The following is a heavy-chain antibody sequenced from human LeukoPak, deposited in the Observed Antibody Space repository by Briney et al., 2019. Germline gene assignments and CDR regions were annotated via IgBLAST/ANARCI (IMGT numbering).Heavy chain of an antibody. J-gene: IGHJ4*02. D-gene: IGHD5-24*01. CDR2: INPNGGGT. CDR3: ARRGDGYNFAY. CDR1: GYTFTGFY. Sequence: ASVKVSCKASGYTFTGFYIHWVRQAPGQGLEWMGWINPNGGGTNYAQNFQGRVTMTRDTSISTVYMELSSLRSDDTAVYFCARRGDGYNFAYWGQGALVTVSS. V-gene: IGHV1-2*02.